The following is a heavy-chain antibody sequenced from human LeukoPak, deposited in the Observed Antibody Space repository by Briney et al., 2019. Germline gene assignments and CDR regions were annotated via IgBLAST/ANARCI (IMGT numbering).Heavy chain of an antibody. V-gene: IGHV1-46*01. D-gene: IGHD2-2*01. CDR1: GYTFTSNY. CDR2: ISPSGGPT. CDR3: ARQLNDYYYYMDV. J-gene: IGHJ6*03. Sequence: ASVKVSCKAFGYTFTSNYMHWVRQAPGQGPEWMGVISPSGGPTTYAQKFQGRVTITADKSTSTAYMELSSLRSEDTAVYYCARQLNDYYYYMDVWGKGTTVTVSS.